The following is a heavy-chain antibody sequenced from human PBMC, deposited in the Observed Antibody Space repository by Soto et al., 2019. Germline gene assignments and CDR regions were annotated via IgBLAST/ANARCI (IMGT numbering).Heavy chain of an antibody. Sequence: SETLSLTCTVSGVSVSSGSFYWAWIRQPPGKGLQWIGLGSYRGTTNYKPSLKSRVTITVDTSRSQISLKVSSLTAADPAVYYCARGATVPQFGSWGRGTLVTVSS. CDR2: GSYRGTT. CDR3: ARGATVPQFGS. V-gene: IGHV4-61*01. CDR1: GVSVSSGSFY. D-gene: IGHD4-17*01. J-gene: IGHJ4*02.